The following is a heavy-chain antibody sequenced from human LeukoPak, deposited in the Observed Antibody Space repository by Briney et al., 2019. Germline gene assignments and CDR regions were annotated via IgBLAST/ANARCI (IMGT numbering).Heavy chain of an antibody. Sequence: GGSLRLSCAASGFTFSTNAMSWVRQAPGKGLEWISGISGSGASSYYADSVTGRFTISRDNSRNTLYLQMNSLRGDDTAVYYCAKDVGKWESLHFFDYWGQGTLVTVSS. V-gene: IGHV3-23*01. CDR2: ISGSGASS. J-gene: IGHJ4*02. CDR1: GFTFSTNA. CDR3: AKDVGKWESLHFFDY. D-gene: IGHD1-26*01.